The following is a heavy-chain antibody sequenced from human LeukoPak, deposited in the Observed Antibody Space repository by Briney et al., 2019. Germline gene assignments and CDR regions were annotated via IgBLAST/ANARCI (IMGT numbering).Heavy chain of an antibody. CDR1: GYTFTSYY. Sequence: ASVKVSCKASGYTFTSYYMHWVRQAPGQGLEWMGIINPSGGSTSYAQKFQGRVTMTRDTSTSTAYMELRSLRSDDTAVYYCATTIGARLMYFDYWGQGTLVTVSS. J-gene: IGHJ4*02. D-gene: IGHD6-6*01. CDR2: INPSGGST. CDR3: ATTIGARLMYFDY. V-gene: IGHV1-46*01.